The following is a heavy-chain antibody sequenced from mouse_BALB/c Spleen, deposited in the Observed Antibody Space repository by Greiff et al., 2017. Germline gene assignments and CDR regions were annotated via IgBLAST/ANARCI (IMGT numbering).Heavy chain of an antibody. CDR2: IYPYNGGT. D-gene: IGHD2-3*01. CDR3: ARWDDGYSDY. CDR1: GYTFTDYN. Sequence: EVKLVESGPELVKPGASVKISCKASGYTFTDYNMHWVKQSHGKSLEWIGYIYPYNGGTGYNQKFKSKATLTVDNSSSTAYMELRSLTSEDSAVYYCARWDDGYSDYWGQGTTLTVSS. J-gene: IGHJ2*01. V-gene: IGHV1S29*02.